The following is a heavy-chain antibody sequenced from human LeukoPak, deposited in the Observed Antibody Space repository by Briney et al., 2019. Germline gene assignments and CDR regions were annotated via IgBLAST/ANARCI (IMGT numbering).Heavy chain of an antibody. J-gene: IGHJ5*02. Sequence: NSSETLSLTCTVSGGSISSSSYYWGWIRQPPGKGLEWIGSIYYSGSTYYNPSLKSRVTISVDTSKNQFSLKLSSVTAADTAVYYCARSHLRYSYYDYVWGSYRYGWFDPWGQGTLVTVSS. CDR1: GGSISSSSYY. CDR2: IYYSGST. V-gene: IGHV4-39*01. D-gene: IGHD3-16*02. CDR3: ARSHLRYSYYDYVWGSYRYGWFDP.